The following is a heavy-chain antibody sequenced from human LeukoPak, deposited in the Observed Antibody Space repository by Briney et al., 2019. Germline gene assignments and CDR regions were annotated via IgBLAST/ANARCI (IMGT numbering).Heavy chain of an antibody. CDR2: ISDSEST. Sequence: PSETLSLTCTVSGGSISSYYWSWIRQPPGKGLEWIGYISDSESTNYNPSLKSRVTISADTSRNQFSLKLSSVTAADTAVYYCARRGPTTTARGYYYYYGMDVWGQGTTVTVSS. V-gene: IGHV4-59*01. CDR3: ARRGPTTTARGYYYYYGMDV. D-gene: IGHD1-26*01. CDR1: GGSISSYY. J-gene: IGHJ6*02.